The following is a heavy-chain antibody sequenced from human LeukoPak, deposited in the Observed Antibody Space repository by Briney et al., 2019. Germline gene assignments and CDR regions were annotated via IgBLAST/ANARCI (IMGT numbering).Heavy chain of an antibody. J-gene: IGHJ4*02. CDR1: GFTFSSYD. V-gene: IGHV3-23*01. CDR2: IRPSGDNT. Sequence: GGSLRLSCAASGFTFSSYDMTWVRQAPGRGLEWVSSIRPSGDNTYYGDSVKGRFTISRDNAKNSLYLQMNSLRAEDTALYYCAKVAVAGTVFDYWGLGTLVTVSS. CDR3: AKVAVAGTVFDY. D-gene: IGHD6-19*01.